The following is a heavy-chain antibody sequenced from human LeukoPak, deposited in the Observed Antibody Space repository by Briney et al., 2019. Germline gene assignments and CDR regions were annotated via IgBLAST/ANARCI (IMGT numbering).Heavy chain of an antibody. Sequence: GGSLRLSCAASGFTVSSNYMSWVRQAPGKGLEWVSVIYSGGSTYYADSVKGRFTISRDNSKNTLYLQMNSLRAEDTAVYYCAREETYYYDSSGYYFKAFDIWGQGTMVTVSS. CDR3: AREETYYYDSSGYYFKAFDI. V-gene: IGHV3-66*01. CDR1: GFTVSSNY. D-gene: IGHD3-22*01. J-gene: IGHJ3*02. CDR2: IYSGGST.